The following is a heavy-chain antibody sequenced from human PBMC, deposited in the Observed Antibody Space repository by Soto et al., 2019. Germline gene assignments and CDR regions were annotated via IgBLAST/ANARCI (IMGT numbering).Heavy chain of an antibody. V-gene: IGHV4-39*01. D-gene: IGHD2-21*02. CDR3: ARGLLGGSFDY. CDR1: GGSISSSSYY. Sequence: SETLSLTCTVSGGSISSSSYYWGWIRQPPGKGLEWIGSIYYSGSTYYNPSLKSRVTISVDTSKNQFSLKLSSVTAADTAVYYCARGLLGGSFDYWGQGTLVTVSS. J-gene: IGHJ4*02. CDR2: IYYSGST.